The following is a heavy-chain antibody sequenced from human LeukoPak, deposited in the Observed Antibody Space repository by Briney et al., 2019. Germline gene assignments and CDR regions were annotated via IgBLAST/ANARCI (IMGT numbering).Heavy chain of an antibody. J-gene: IGHJ4*02. CDR1: GDSISSYH. D-gene: IGHD3-22*01. V-gene: IGHV4-59*01. CDR2: LYYSGST. Sequence: SETLSLTCTVSGDSISSYHWSWLRQPPGKGLEWLGHLYYSGSTNYNPSLKSRLTISVDTSKNQFSLKLSSVTAADTAVYYWPKMALYYSSGYHFVSWGQGTLVTVSS. CDR3: PKMALYYSSGYHFVS.